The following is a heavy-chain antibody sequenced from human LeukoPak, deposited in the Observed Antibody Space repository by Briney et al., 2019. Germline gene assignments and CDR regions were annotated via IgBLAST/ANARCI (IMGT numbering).Heavy chain of an antibody. J-gene: IGHJ3*01. Sequence: GASVKVSCKASGYTFTSYGLSWVRQAPGQGLEWMGWISAYNGNTKYAQKLQGRVTMTTDTSTSTAYMELRSLRSDDTAVYYCARDSRPYSPHAFDLWGQGTMVTVSS. CDR3: ARDSRPYSPHAFDL. CDR2: ISAYNGNT. D-gene: IGHD2-15*01. CDR1: GYTFTSYG. V-gene: IGHV1-18*01.